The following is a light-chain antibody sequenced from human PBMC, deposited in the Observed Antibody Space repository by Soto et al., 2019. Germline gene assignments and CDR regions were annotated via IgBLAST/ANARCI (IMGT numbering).Light chain of an antibody. CDR2: GNS. Sequence: QSVLTQPPSVSGAPGQRVPISCTGSSSNIWAGYDVHWYQQLPGTAPKLLIYGNSNRPSGVPDRFSGSKSGTSASLAITGLQAEDEADYYCQSYDSSLSGSVFGGGTKVTVL. V-gene: IGLV1-40*01. CDR3: QSYDSSLSGSV. CDR1: SSNIWAGYD. J-gene: IGLJ2*01.